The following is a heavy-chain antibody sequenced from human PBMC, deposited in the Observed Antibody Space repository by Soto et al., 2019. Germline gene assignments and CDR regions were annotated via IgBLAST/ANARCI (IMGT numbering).Heavy chain of an antibody. CDR3: ARKDPRDGYNYPYYYYGMDV. Sequence: SETLSLTCTVSGGSISSYYWSWIRQPPGKGLEWIGYIYYSGSTNYNPSLKSRVTISVDTSKNQFSLKLSSVTAADTAVYYCARKDPRDGYNYPYYYYGMDVWGQGTTVTVSS. D-gene: IGHD1-1*01. J-gene: IGHJ6*02. V-gene: IGHV4-59*01. CDR2: IYYSGST. CDR1: GGSISSYY.